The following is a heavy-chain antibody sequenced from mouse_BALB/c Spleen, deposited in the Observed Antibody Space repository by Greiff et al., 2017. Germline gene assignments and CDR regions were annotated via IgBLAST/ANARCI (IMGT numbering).Heavy chain of an antibody. J-gene: IGHJ2*01. D-gene: IGHD1-1*01. CDR3: ARDYYGGSPYYFDY. CDR1: GFTFSSFG. Sequence: EVQVVESGGGLVQPGGSRKLSCAASGFTFSSFGMHWVRQAPEKGLEWVAYISSGSSTIYYADTVKGRFTISRDNPKNTLFLQMTSLRSEDTAMYYCARDYYGGSPYYFDYWGQGTTLTVSS. CDR2: ISSGSSTI. V-gene: IGHV5-17*02.